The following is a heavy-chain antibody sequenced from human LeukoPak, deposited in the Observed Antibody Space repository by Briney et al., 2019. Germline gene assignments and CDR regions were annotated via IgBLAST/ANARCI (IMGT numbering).Heavy chain of an antibody. Sequence: SETLSLTCTVSGGSITSSSYYWGWIRQPPGKGLEWIGNIYYSGTTYYNPSLKSRVTISVDTSKNQFSLKLSSVTAADTAVYYCARQGHTMFRGVSSPGAFDIWGQGTRVTVSS. J-gene: IGHJ3*02. CDR1: GGSITSSSYY. CDR2: IYYSGTT. CDR3: ARQGHTMFRGVSSPGAFDI. D-gene: IGHD3-10*01. V-gene: IGHV4-39*01.